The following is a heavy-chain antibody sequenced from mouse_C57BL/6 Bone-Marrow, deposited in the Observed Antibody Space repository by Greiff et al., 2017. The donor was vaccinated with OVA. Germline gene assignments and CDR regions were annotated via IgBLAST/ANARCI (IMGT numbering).Heavy chain of an antibody. CDR2: ISSGGDYI. V-gene: IGHV5-9-1*02. CDR1: GFTFSSYA. Sequence: DVHLVESGEGLVKPGGSLKLSCAASGFTFSSYAMSWVRQTPEKRLEWVAYISSGGDYIYYADTVKGRFTISRDNARNTLYLQMSSLKSEDTAMYYCTRDGYYLWYFDVWGTGTTVTVSS. D-gene: IGHD2-3*01. J-gene: IGHJ1*03. CDR3: TRDGYYLWYFDV.